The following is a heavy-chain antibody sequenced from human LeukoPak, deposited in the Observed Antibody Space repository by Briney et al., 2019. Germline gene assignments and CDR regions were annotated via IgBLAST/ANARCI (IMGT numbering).Heavy chain of an antibody. J-gene: IGHJ4*02. Sequence: GGSLRLSCAASGFIFSSYAMSWVRQAPGEGLVWVSRINTDESGTTYADSVKGRFTISRDNAKNTLYLQMNSLRVEDTAVYYCARVGAFGVVIPSYFDYWGQGTLVTVSS. CDR3: ARVGAFGVVIPSYFDY. CDR1: GFIFSSYA. V-gene: IGHV3-74*01. CDR2: INTDESGT. D-gene: IGHD3-3*01.